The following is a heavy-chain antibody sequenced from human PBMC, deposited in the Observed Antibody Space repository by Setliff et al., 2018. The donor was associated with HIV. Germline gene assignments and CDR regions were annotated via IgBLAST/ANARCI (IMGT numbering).Heavy chain of an antibody. V-gene: IGHV1-69*13. Sequence: SVMVSCKASGDTFNRFAFNWVRQAPGQGLEWLGGIIPIFHSANYAPRFQGRVTITADESTNTTYMELSSLRSEDTAVYFCARTREIHYYCYMDVWGGGTTVTVS. CDR3: ARTREIHYYCYMDV. CDR1: GDTFNRFA. CDR2: IIPIFHSA. J-gene: IGHJ6*03.